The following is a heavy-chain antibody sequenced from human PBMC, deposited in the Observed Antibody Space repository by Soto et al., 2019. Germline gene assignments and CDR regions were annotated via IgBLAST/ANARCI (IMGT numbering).Heavy chain of an antibody. V-gene: IGHV4-4*02. J-gene: IGHJ4*02. Sequence: SETLSLTCAVSGGSISSTNWWTWVRQPPGKGLEWIGGIHHSGSTNYNPSLKSRVIISVDKSKNQSSLRLSSVTAADTAVYYCARGRAADGTKHFDYWGQGKLVTVSS. CDR2: IHHSGST. CDR3: ARGRAADGTKHFDY. CDR1: GGSISSTNW. D-gene: IGHD6-13*01.